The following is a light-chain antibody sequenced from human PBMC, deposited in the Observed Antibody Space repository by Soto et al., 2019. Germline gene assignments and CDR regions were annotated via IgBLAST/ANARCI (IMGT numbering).Light chain of an antibody. J-gene: IGLJ2*01. CDR1: SSDVGGYNY. CDR3: SSSAASNNLGV. V-gene: IGLV2-8*01. CDR2: EVS. Sequence: QSALTQPPSASGSPGQSVTISCIGTSSDVGGYNYVSWYQQHPGKAPKLMIYEVSKRPSGVPYRFSGSKSGNTASLTVSGLHADEEDAYYCSSSAASNNLGVFGGGTKLTVL.